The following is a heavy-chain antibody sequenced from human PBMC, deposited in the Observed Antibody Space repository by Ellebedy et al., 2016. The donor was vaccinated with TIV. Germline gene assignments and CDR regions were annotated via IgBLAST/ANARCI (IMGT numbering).Heavy chain of an antibody. CDR2: IYKDDGT. Sequence: GESLKISCAASGFTVSSYFMSWVRQAPGKGLEWVSVIYKDDGTNYTDSVEGRFTISRDTSKNALYLQMNSLRAEDTAVYYCARDPRGGGDYGENWFDPWGRGTLVTVSS. V-gene: IGHV3-66*01. J-gene: IGHJ5*02. D-gene: IGHD2-21*01. CDR3: ARDPRGGGDYGENWFDP. CDR1: GFTVSSYF.